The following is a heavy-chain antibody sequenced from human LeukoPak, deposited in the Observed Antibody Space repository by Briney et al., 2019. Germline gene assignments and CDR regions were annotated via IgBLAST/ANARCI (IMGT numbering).Heavy chain of an antibody. CDR1: GYTFTGYY. Sequence: GASVKVSCKASGYTFTGYYMHWVRQATGQGLEWMGWMNPNSGNTGYAQKFQGRVTITRNTSISTAYMELSSLRSEDTAVYYCARGFAAVAGRGNWFDPWGQGTLVTVSS. D-gene: IGHD6-19*01. V-gene: IGHV1-8*03. CDR3: ARGFAAVAGRGNWFDP. CDR2: MNPNSGNT. J-gene: IGHJ5*02.